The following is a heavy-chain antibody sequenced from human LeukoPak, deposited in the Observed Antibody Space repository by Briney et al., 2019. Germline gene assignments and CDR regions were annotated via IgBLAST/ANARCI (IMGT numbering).Heavy chain of an antibody. D-gene: IGHD6-13*01. V-gene: IGHV3-48*03. CDR2: ICSSGSTI. CDR3: ARGRSASSWNYFYYGMDV. CDR1: GFTFSSYE. Sequence: GGSLRLSCAASGFTFSSYEMSWVRQAPGKGLEWGSYICSSGSTIYYADSVKGRFTISRDNAKNSLYLQMNSLRAEDTAVYYCARGRSASSWNYFYYGMDVWGQGTTVTVSS. J-gene: IGHJ6*02.